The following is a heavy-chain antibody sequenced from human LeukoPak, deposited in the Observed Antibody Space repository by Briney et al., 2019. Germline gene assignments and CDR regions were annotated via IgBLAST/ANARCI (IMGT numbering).Heavy chain of an antibody. Sequence: KSSETLSLTCAGYGGSFSGYYWSLIRQPPGKVLDWIGEINHSGSTNYNPSLKSRVTISVDTSKNQFSLKLSSVTAADTAVYYCARGPSIVVVPAAFLYDYWGQGTLVTVSS. CDR3: ARGPSIVVVPAAFLYDY. V-gene: IGHV4-34*01. D-gene: IGHD2-2*01. CDR1: GGSFSGYY. J-gene: IGHJ4*02. CDR2: INHSGST.